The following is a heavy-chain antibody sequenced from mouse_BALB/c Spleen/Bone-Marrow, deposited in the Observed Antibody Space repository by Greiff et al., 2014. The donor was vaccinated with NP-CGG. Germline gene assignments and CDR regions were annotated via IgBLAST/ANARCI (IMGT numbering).Heavy chain of an antibody. J-gene: IGHJ4*01. D-gene: IGHD4-1*01. V-gene: IGHV1-54*01. CDR1: GYAFTNYL. CDR2: INPGSGST. Sequence: QVQLQQSGAELVRPGTSVKVSCKASGYAFTNYLIEWVKRRPGQGLEWIGVINPGSGSTNFNENFKGKATLTADKSSSTAYMQLSSLTSDDSAVYFCARRLTGTSAMDYWGQGTSVTVSP. CDR3: ARRLTGTSAMDY.